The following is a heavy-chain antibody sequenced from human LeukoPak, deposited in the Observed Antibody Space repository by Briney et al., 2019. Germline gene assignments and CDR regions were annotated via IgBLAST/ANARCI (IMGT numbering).Heavy chain of an antibody. D-gene: IGHD6-19*01. CDR2: IGGSGDKT. V-gene: IGHV3-23*01. CDR3: VRRGDASSGWGDHDF. J-gene: IGHJ4*02. CDR1: GFTFNRNA. Sequence: PGGSLRLSCAASGFTFNRNAISWVRQAPGEGLEWVSPIGGSGDKTFYADSVKGRFTISRDNSKNMVHLQMNSLTGEDTALYYCVRRGDASSGWGDHDFWGQGALVTVSS.